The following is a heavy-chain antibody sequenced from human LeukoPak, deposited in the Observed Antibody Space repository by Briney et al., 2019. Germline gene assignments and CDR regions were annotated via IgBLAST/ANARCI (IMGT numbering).Heavy chain of an antibody. J-gene: IGHJ5*02. CDR1: GGTFRSYT. D-gene: IGHD6-19*01. Sequence: GASVKVSCKASGGTFRSYTISWVRQAPGQGLEWMGRIIPILGIANYAQKFQGRVTITADKSTSTAYMELSSLRSEDTAVYYCARWSLGSSGTNWFDPWGQGTLVTVSS. V-gene: IGHV1-69*02. CDR2: IIPILGIA. CDR3: ARWSLGSSGTNWFDP.